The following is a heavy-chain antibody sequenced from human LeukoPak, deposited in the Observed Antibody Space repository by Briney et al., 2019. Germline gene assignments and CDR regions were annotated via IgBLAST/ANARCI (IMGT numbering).Heavy chain of an antibody. D-gene: IGHD4-17*01. CDR3: ARSATVTGDWYFDF. J-gene: IGHJ2*01. CDR1: GYTFTNYW. Sequence: PGESLRISCEGSGYTFTNYWISWVRQRPGRGLEWMGWINCGESYVIYSPSFQGHVIMSADRSVRTVYLQWASLQTSDSAMYYCARSATVTGDWYFDFWGPGTLVTVSP. V-gene: IGHV5-10-1*01. CDR2: INCGESYV.